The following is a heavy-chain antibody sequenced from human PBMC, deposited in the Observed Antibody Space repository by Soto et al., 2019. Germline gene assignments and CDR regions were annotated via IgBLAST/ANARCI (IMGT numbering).Heavy chain of an antibody. CDR2: IYYSGST. D-gene: IGHD2-15*01. Sequence: QLQLQESGPGLVKPSETLSLTCTVSGGSISSSSYYWGWIRQPPGKGLEWIGRIYYSGSTYYNPSLKSRVTISVDTSKNQFSLKLSSVTAADTAVYYCARTNHCSGGSCYSDKEDYWGQGTLVTVSS. CDR3: ARTNHCSGGSCYSDKEDY. CDR1: GGSISSSSYY. J-gene: IGHJ4*02. V-gene: IGHV4-39*01.